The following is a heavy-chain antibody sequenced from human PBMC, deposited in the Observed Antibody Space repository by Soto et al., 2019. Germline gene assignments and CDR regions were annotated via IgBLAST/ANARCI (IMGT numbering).Heavy chain of an antibody. CDR3: ARDRSGDTNGVSEDHYYYYYYMDV. CDR1: GGTFSSYT. D-gene: IGHD2-8*01. J-gene: IGHJ6*03. CDR2: IIPILCIA. V-gene: IGHV1-69*04. Sequence: GASVKVSCKASGGTFSSYTISWVRQAPGQGLEWMGRIIPILCIANYAQKFQGRVTITADKSTSTAYMELSSLRSEDTAVYYCARDRSGDTNGVSEDHYYYYYYMDVWGKGTTVTVSS.